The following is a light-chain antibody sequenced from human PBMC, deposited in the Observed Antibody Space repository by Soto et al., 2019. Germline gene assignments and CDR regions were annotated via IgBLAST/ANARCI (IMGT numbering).Light chain of an antibody. V-gene: IGLV1-47*01. CDR2: KNN. Sequence: QSVVTQPPSASGTPGQRVTISCSGSSSNIGGNYVYWYQHLPGTAPKVLIYKNNHRPSGVPDRFSGSKSDTSASLAISGLRSEDEAHYYCAVWDDSLSGVVFGGGPKLTVL. CDR1: SSNIGGNY. CDR3: AVWDDSLSGVV. J-gene: IGLJ3*02.